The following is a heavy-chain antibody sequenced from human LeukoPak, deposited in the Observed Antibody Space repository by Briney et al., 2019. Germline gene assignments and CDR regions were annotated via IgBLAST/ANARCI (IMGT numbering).Heavy chain of an antibody. J-gene: IGHJ5*02. Sequence: SETLSLTCTVSGGSISSGSYYWSWIRQPAGKGLEWIGRIYTSGSTNYNPSLKSRVTISVDTSKNQFSLKLSSETAADTAVYYCARDLTAYSSGWYLGWFDPWGQGTLVTVSS. CDR1: GGSISSGSYY. CDR3: ARDLTAYSSGWYLGWFDP. V-gene: IGHV4-61*02. CDR2: IYTSGST. D-gene: IGHD6-19*01.